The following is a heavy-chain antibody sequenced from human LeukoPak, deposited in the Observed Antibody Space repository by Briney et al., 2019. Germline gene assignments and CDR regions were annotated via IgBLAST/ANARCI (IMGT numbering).Heavy chain of an antibody. CDR3: ARDLPLWD. CDR1: GFLVRSNY. D-gene: IGHD3-10*01. Sequence: PGGSLRLFCAASGFLVRSNYMSWARQAPGRGLEWVSVIYSGGSTYYADSVKGRFTISRDNSKNPLYLQMNRLRAEDTDVYYCARDLPLWDWGQGTLVTVSS. J-gene: IGHJ4*02. CDR2: IYSGGST. V-gene: IGHV3-66*02.